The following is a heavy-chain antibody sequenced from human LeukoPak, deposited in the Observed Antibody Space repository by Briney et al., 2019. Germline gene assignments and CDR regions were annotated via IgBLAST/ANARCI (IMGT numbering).Heavy chain of an antibody. J-gene: IGHJ4*02. D-gene: IGHD1-26*01. Sequence: SETLSLTCIVSGGSISSYFWSWIRQPPGKGLEWIGYISNSGSTNYNPSLKSRVTISVDTSKNQFSLKLSSVTAADTAVYYCARGRKLVGATSGGIDYFDYWGQGILVTVSS. CDR3: ARGRKLVGATSGGIDYFDY. CDR2: ISNSGST. V-gene: IGHV4-59*01. CDR1: GGSISSYF.